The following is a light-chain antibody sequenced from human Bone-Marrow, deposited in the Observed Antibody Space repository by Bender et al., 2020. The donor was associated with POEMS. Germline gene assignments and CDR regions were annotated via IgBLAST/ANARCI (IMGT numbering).Light chain of an antibody. V-gene: IGLV3-25*03. CDR3: QSADNSPTYPVV. CDR2: RDT. J-gene: IGLJ2*01. Sequence: SYELTQPPSVSVSPGQTATITCSGDALPKQYAYWYQQKTGQAPVLVIYRDTERPSGIHERFSGSSSGTTVTLTISGVQAEDEADYYCQSADNSPTYPVVFGGGTKLTVL. CDR1: ALPKQY.